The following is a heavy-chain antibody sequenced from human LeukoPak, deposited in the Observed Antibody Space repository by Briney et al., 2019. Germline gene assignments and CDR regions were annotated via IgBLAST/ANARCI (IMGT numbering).Heavy chain of an antibody. CDR2: LYTSGST. D-gene: IGHD2-15*01. J-gene: IGHJ3*02. CDR1: GGSLSSYY. V-gene: IGHV4-4*07. CDR3: VRASVESGGAFDI. Sequence: SETLSLTCTVSGGSLSSYYWSWIRQPAGKGLEWIGRLYTSGSTNYNPSLKSRVITSADTSKNQFSLNLTSVTAADTAVYYCVRASVESGGAFDIWGQGTMVTVSS.